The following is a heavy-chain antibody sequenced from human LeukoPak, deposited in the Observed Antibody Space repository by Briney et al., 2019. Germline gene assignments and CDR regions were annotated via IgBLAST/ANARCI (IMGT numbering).Heavy chain of an antibody. Sequence: SVKVSCKASGGTFSSYAISWVRQAPGQGLEWMGGIIPIFGTANYAQKFQGRVTITADGSTSTAYMELSSLRSEDTAVYYCARDFWSGYYPSDGMDVWGQGTTVTVSS. D-gene: IGHD3-3*01. V-gene: IGHV1-69*13. CDR3: ARDFWSGYYPSDGMDV. CDR1: GGTFSSYA. J-gene: IGHJ6*02. CDR2: IIPIFGTA.